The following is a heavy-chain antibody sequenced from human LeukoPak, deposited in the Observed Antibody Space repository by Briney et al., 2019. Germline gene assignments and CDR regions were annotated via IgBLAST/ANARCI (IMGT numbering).Heavy chain of an antibody. CDR2: ISLSGSTI. CDR3: AREASCSSTTCYFDY. V-gene: IGHV3-11*01. J-gene: IGHJ4*02. CDR1: GFNFSDFC. D-gene: IGHD2-2*01. Sequence: GGSLRLSFAASGFNFSDFCMSWIRQAPGKGLEWRSSISLSGSTITYAASVKGRVTVSRDNAKNSVVLHILSLRADDTAVYYCAREASCSSTTCYFDYWGQGTLVTVSS.